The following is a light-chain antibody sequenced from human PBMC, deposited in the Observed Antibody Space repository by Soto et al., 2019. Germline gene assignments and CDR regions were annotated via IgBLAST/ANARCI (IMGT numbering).Light chain of an antibody. J-gene: IGKJ4*01. V-gene: IGKV1-5*01. Sequence: GDRVTITCRASQSISSWLAWYQQKPGKAPKLLIYDGSSFESGVPSRFSGSGSGTEFTLTISSLQPDDFATYYCQQYNSYPLTFGGGTKVDIK. CDR3: QQYNSYPLT. CDR2: DGS. CDR1: QSISSW.